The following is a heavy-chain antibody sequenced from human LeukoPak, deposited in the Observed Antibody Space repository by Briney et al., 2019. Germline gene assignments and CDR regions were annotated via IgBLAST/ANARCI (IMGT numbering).Heavy chain of an antibody. D-gene: IGHD3-22*01. CDR3: ARRYYDSSEFDP. CDR1: GPDFHNYW. CDR2: IHLADSDT. J-gene: IGHJ5*02. V-gene: IGHV5-51*01. Sequence: GESLKISCKASGPDFHNYWIGWVRQMPGKGLEWMGIIHLADSDTVYSPSFSGQVTISADRSTSTAYLQWGSLEASDTAMYYCARRYYDSSEFDPWGQGTLVTVSS.